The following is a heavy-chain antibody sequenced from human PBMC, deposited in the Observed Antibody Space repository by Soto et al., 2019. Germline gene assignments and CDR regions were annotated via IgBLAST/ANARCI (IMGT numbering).Heavy chain of an antibody. CDR1: GGSISSYY. J-gene: IGHJ6*02. V-gene: IGHV4-59*01. CDR3: ARQSITMVRGADPDYGMDV. Sequence: SETLSLTCTVSGGSISSYYWSWIRQPPGKGLEWIGYIYYSGSTNYNPSLKSRVAISVDTSKNQFSLKLSSVTAADTAVYYCARQSITMVRGADPDYGMDVWGQGTTVTVSS. CDR2: IYYSGST. D-gene: IGHD3-10*01.